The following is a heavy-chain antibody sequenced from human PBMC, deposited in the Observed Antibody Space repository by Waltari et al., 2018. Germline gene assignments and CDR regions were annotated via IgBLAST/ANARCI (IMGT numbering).Heavy chain of an antibody. CDR1: GGSITTITYF. Sequence: QLQMQESGPGLVRPSETLSLTCAVSGGSITTITYFWGWIRQPPGKGLEWIGSFSYNGNTYYNPELKSRATISGDTSKNQVSLVLTSVTAADTAVYYCARGLGAIYWGHGTLVTVSS. D-gene: IGHD2-21*01. CDR3: ARGLGAIY. V-gene: IGHV4-39*07. J-gene: IGHJ4*01. CDR2: FSYNGNT.